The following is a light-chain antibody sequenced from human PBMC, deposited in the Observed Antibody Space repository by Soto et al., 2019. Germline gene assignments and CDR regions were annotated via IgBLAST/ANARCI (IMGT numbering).Light chain of an antibody. CDR2: KAS. CDR3: QHYNSYSEA. Sequence: DIQMTQSPSTLSGGVGDRGTITCLASQTISSWLAWYQQKPGKAPKLLIYKASTLKSGVPSRFSGSGSGTEFTLTISSLQPDDFATYYCQHYNSYSEAFGQGTKVDIK. CDR1: QTISSW. V-gene: IGKV1-5*03. J-gene: IGKJ1*01.